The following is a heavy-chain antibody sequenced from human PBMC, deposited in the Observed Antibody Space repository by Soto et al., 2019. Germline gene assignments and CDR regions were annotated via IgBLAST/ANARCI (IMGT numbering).Heavy chain of an antibody. J-gene: IGHJ4*02. D-gene: IGHD3-3*01. V-gene: IGHV1-69*13. Sequence: ASVKVSCKASGGTFSSYAISWVRQAPGQGLEWMGGIIPIFGTANYAQKFQGRVTITADESTSTAYMELSSLRSEDTAVYYCARGKGFWSGYFYYFDYWGQGTLVTVSS. CDR3: ARGKGFWSGYFYYFDY. CDR1: GGTFSSYA. CDR2: IIPIFGTA.